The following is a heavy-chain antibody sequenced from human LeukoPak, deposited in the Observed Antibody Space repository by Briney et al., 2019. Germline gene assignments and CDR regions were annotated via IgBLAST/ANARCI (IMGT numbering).Heavy chain of an antibody. J-gene: IGHJ4*02. D-gene: IGHD6-19*01. CDR2: IYTSGST. CDR3: ARVSSGWYLDY. CDR1: GGFINNYY. Sequence: PSDTLSLTCTVSGGFINNYYWSWIRQPAGKGLEGIVRIYTSGSTNYNPSLKSRVTISVDKSKNQFSLKLSSVTAADTAVYYCARVSSGWYLDYWGQGTLVTVSS. V-gene: IGHV4-4*07.